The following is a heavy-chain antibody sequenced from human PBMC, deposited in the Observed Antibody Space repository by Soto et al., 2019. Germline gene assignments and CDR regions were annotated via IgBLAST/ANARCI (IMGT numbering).Heavy chain of an antibody. CDR1: GGSISSGGYS. D-gene: IGHD3-22*01. V-gene: IGHV4-30-2*01. CDR2: IYHSGST. J-gene: IGHJ5*02. Sequence: SETLSLTCAVSGGSISSGGYSWSWIRQPPGKGLEWIGYIYHSGSTYYNPSLKSRVTISVDRSKNQFSLKLSSVTAADTAVYYCARGLYYYDSSGYYRSSWFDPWGQGTLVTVSS. CDR3: ARGLYYYDSSGYYRSSWFDP.